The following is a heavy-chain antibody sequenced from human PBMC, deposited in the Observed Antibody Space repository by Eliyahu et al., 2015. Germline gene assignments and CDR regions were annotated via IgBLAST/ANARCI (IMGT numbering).Heavy chain of an antibody. CDR3: ARGLKRWLQYKYVFDY. Sequence: QVQLQQWGAGLLKPSETLSLTCAVYGGSFSGYYWSWIRQPPGKGLEWIGEINHSGSTNYNPSLKSRVTISVDTSKNQFSLKLSSVTAADTAVYYCARGLKRWLQYKYVFDYWGQGTLVTVSS. D-gene: IGHD5-24*01. CDR2: INHSGST. CDR1: GGSFSGYY. J-gene: IGHJ4*02. V-gene: IGHV4-34*01.